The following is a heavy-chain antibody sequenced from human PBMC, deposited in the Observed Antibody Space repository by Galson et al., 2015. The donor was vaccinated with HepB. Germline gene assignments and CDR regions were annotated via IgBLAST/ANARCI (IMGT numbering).Heavy chain of an antibody. Sequence: SETLSLTCTVSGGSISSSSYYWGWIRRPPGKGLEWIGSIYYSGSTYYNPSLKSRVTISVDTSKNQFSLKLSSVTAADTAVYYCARHKEGGDCGGSCSHDAFDIWGQGTMVTVSS. D-gene: IGHD2-15*01. V-gene: IGHV4-39*01. CDR2: IYYSGST. CDR1: GGSISSSSYY. J-gene: IGHJ3*02. CDR3: ARHKEGGDCGGSCSHDAFDI.